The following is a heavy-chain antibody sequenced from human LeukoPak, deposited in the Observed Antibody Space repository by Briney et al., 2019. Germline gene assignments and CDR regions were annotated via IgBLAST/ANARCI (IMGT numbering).Heavy chain of an antibody. CDR1: GYTFTSYD. CDR2: MNPNSGNA. V-gene: IGHV1-8*01. CDR3: ARDYVDDIPMIKDY. D-gene: IGHD2-8*01. Sequence: VASVKVSCKASGYTFTSYDISWVRQATGQGLEWMGWMNPNSGNAGYAQRFQGRVTLTRDTSTSTVYMELSSLRSEDTAVYYCARDYVDDIPMIKDYWGQGTLVTVSS. J-gene: IGHJ4*02.